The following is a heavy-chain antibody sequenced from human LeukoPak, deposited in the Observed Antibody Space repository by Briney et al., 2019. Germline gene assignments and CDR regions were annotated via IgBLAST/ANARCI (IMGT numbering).Heavy chain of an antibody. CDR1: GYTFTSCF. Sequence: ASVKVSCKASGYTFTSCFMHWVRQAPGQGLEWMGIINPSGGSTNYAQKFQGRVTMTRDTSTSTVYMELSSLRSEDTAVYYCARAHYYDSSDYGGIEHWGQGTLVTVSS. CDR3: ARAHYYDSSDYGGIEH. D-gene: IGHD3-22*01. V-gene: IGHV1-46*01. CDR2: INPSGGST. J-gene: IGHJ1*01.